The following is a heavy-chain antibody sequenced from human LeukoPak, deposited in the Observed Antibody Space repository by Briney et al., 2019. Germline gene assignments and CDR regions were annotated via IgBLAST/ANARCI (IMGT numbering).Heavy chain of an antibody. CDR1: GGSVSNGNFY. Sequence: SETLSLTCTVSGGSVSNGNFYWSWLRQPPGKALEWIGHIYYTGSAYYSPSLEGRVRISADTSKNQFSLKLSSVTAADTAVYYCARTRGPEGWFDPWGQGTLVTVSS. CDR3: ARTRGPEGWFDP. J-gene: IGHJ5*02. V-gene: IGHV4-61*01. CDR2: IYYTGSA. D-gene: IGHD1-14*01.